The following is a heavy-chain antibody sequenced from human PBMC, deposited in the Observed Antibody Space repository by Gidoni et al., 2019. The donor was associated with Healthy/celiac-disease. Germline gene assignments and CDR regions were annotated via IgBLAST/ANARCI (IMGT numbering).Heavy chain of an antibody. CDR2: ISSSSSTI. Sequence: EVQLVESGGGLVQPGGSLRLSCAASGFTFSSYSMNWVRQAPGKGLEWVSYISSSSSTIYYADSVKGRFTIARDNAKNSLYLQMNSLRDEDTAVYYCARDAPWRGSGWLGAAFDIWGQGTMVTVSS. J-gene: IGHJ3*02. V-gene: IGHV3-48*02. CDR3: ARDAPWRGSGWLGAAFDI. D-gene: IGHD6-19*01. CDR1: GFTFSSYS.